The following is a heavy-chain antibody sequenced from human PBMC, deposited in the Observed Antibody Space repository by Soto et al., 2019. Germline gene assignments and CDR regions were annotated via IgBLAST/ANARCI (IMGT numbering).Heavy chain of an antibody. V-gene: IGHV1-69*13. CDR2: IIPIFGTA. CDR3: ARGHGLQNYYYYGMDV. CDR1: GGTFSSYA. J-gene: IGHJ6*02. D-gene: IGHD5-12*01. Sequence: SVKVSCKASGGTFSSYAISWVRQAPGQGLEWMGGIIPIFGTANYAQKFQGRVTITADESTSTAYMELSSLRSEDTAVYYCARGHGLQNYYYYGMDVWGQGTTVTVSS.